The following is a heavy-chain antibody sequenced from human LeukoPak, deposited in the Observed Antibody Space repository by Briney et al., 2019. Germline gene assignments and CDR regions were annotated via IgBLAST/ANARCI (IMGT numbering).Heavy chain of an antibody. CDR2: INSNSGGT. Sequence: ASVKVSCKASGYTFTGYYMHWVRQAPGQGLEWMGWINSNSGGTNYAQKFQGRVTMTTDTSTSTAYMELRSLRSDDTAVYYCARSRAAGSSAGLWGQGTLVTVSS. CDR3: ARSRAAGSSAGL. CDR1: GYTFTGYY. D-gene: IGHD3-10*01. J-gene: IGHJ4*02. V-gene: IGHV1-2*02.